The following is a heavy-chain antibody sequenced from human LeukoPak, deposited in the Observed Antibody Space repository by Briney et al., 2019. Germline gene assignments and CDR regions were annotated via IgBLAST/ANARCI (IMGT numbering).Heavy chain of an antibody. CDR3: AKDRFPPRYDSSGYYYYYYGMDV. J-gene: IGHJ6*02. CDR1: GFTFSSYA. D-gene: IGHD3-22*01. V-gene: IGHV3-23*01. CDR2: ISGSGGST. Sequence: GGSLRLSCAASGFTFSSYAMSWVRQAPGKGLEWVSAISGSGGSTYYADSVKGRFTISRDNSKHTLYLQMNSLRAEDTAVYYCAKDRFPPRYDSSGYYYYYYGMDVWGQGTTVTVSS.